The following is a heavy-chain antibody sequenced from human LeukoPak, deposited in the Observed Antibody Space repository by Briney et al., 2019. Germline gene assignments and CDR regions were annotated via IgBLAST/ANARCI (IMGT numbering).Heavy chain of an antibody. J-gene: IGHJ4*02. CDR2: ISWNSGSI. V-gene: IGHV3-9*01. CDR1: GFTFDDYA. CDR3: ARVARGRYYFDY. Sequence: GGSLRLSCAASGFTFDDYAMPWVRQAPGKGLEWVSGISWNSGSIGYADSVKGRFTISRDNAKNSLYLQMNSLRAEDTAVYYCARVARGRYYFDYWGQGTLVTVSS.